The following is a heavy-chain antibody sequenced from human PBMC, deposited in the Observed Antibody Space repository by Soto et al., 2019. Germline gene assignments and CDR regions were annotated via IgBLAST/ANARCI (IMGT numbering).Heavy chain of an antibody. Sequence: HVQLVESGGGVVQPGRSLRLSCAVSGFNFSSYGMHWVRQAPGKGLEWVAVISYDGSHKASADSVKGRFAISRDNSKNTLFLQMNSLRVEETAVYYCAKDVVKTSSWPADWGQGTLVTVSS. CDR3: AKDVVKTSSWPAD. V-gene: IGHV3-30*18. J-gene: IGHJ4*02. CDR1: GFNFSSYG. D-gene: IGHD2-2*01. CDR2: ISYDGSHK.